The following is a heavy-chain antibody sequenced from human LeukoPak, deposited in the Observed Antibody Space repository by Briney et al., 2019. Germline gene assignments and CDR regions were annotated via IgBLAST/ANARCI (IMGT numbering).Heavy chain of an antibody. CDR1: GCTFTGYY. CDR2: INPNSGGT. CDR3: AIGLRYFDWLSPFDY. D-gene: IGHD3-9*01. Sequence: GASVKVSCKASGCTFTGYYMHWVRQAPGQGLEGMGWINPNSGGTNYAQKFQGRVTMTRDTSISTAYMELSRLRSDDTAVYYCAIGLRYFDWLSPFDYWGQGTLVTVSS. V-gene: IGHV1-2*02. J-gene: IGHJ4*02.